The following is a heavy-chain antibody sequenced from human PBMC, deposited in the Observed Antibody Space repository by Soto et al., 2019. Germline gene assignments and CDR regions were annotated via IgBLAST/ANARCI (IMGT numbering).Heavy chain of an antibody. D-gene: IGHD1-1*01. CDR1: GYGLTELS. V-gene: IGHV1-24*01. J-gene: IGHJ4*02. Sequence: ASVKVSCKVSGYGLTELSMHWVRQAPGKGLEWMGGFDPEDGETIYAQKFQGRVTMTEDTSTDTAYMELSSLRSEDTAVYYCATGLEGASAIDYWGQGTLVTVSS. CDR2: FDPEDGET. CDR3: ATGLEGASAIDY.